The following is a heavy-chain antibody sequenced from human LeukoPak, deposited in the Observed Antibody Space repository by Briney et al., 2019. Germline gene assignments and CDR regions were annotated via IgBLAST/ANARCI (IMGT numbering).Heavy chain of an antibody. D-gene: IGHD5-18*01. CDR3: TRDFEGSGYSYGPNYYYYYTDV. CDR2: IRSKAYGCTT. Sequence: GGSLRLSCTASGFTFGDYAMSWVRQAPGKGLEWVGFIRSKAYGCTTEYAASVKGRFTISRDDSKSIAYLQMNSLKTEDTAVYYCTRDFEGSGYSYGPNYYYYYTDVWGKGTTVTVSS. CDR1: GFTFGDYA. J-gene: IGHJ6*03. V-gene: IGHV3-49*04.